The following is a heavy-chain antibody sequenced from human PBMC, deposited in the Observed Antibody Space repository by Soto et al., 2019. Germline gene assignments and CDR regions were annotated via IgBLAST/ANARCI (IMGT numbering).Heavy chain of an antibody. D-gene: IGHD3-16*02. CDR1: GYTVTNYG. CDR3: VRDVGRSFYFDC. CDR2: ISANTGDT. V-gene: IGHV1-18*01. J-gene: IGHJ4*02. Sequence: QVQLVQSGPEVKKPGASVKVSCQASGYTVTNYGISWVRQATGQGLEWMGRISANTGDTKYGQKVQGRAPMTTDTSTRTACMELRSLKSADTAVYYCVRDVGRSFYFDCWCQGSLVTVSS.